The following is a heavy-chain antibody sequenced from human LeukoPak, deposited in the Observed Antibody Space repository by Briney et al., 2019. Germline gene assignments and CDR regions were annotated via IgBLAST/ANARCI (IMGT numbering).Heavy chain of an antibody. CDR2: ISGAGGTT. CDR1: GFTFSSYA. D-gene: IGHD4-23*01. Sequence: AGSLRLSCAASGFTFSSYAMSWVRQAPGKGLQWVSTISGAGGTTYYADSVKGRLTISRDNSKSTLYLQMNSLRAEDTALYYCAKDRSFGGNSDYFDYWGQGTPVTVSS. J-gene: IGHJ4*02. V-gene: IGHV3-23*01. CDR3: AKDRSFGGNSDYFDY.